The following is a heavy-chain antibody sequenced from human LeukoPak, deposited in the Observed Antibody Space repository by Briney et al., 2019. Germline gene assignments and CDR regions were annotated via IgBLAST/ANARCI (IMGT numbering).Heavy chain of an antibody. Sequence: PGGSLRLSCTASGFTFSSYAMSWVRPAPGKGLGWVSAISTSGDSTYYADSVKGRFTISRDNSKNTLYLQMNSLRAEDTALYYCAKGRSDSGSYYYFDYWGQGTLVTVSS. V-gene: IGHV3-23*01. CDR3: AKGRSDSGSYYYFDY. CDR1: GFTFSSYA. CDR2: ISTSGDST. D-gene: IGHD3-22*01. J-gene: IGHJ4*02.